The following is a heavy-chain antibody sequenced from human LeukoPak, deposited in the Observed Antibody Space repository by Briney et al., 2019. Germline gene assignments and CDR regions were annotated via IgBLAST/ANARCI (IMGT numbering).Heavy chain of an antibody. CDR2: IYSGGST. J-gene: IGHJ6*02. D-gene: IGHD2-2*02. CDR1: GFTVSSNY. Sequence: GGSLRLSCAASGFTVSSNYMSWVRQAPGKGLEWVSVIYSGGSTYYADSVKGRFTISRDNSKNTLYLQMNSLRAEDTAVYYCARDKDIVVVPAAIQDPYYYYGMDVWGQGTTVTVSS. CDR3: ARDKDIVVVPAAIQDPYYYYGMDV. V-gene: IGHV3-66*01.